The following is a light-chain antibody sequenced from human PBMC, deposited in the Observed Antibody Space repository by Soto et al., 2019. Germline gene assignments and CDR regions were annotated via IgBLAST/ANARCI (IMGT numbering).Light chain of an antibody. Sequence: DIPMTQSPSSLSASVGDRVTITCRASQSISSYLNWYQQKPGKAPKLLIYAASSLQCGVPSRFSGSGSESDFTLTISSLQPEDFATYYCQQSYSTPRTFGQGTKVEIK. CDR2: AAS. CDR3: QQSYSTPRT. V-gene: IGKV1-39*01. J-gene: IGKJ1*01. CDR1: QSISSY.